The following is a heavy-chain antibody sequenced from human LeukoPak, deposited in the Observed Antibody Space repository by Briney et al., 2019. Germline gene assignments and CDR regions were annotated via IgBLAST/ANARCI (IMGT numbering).Heavy chain of an antibody. J-gene: IGHJ5*02. Sequence: PSETLSLTCAVSGGPFSGYFWSWIRQSSGKGLEWIGEIHNSGTTNYNPSLNSRVTISEDTSKNQFYLNLSSVTAADTAVYYCARGGDQSRNWFDPWGQGTLVTVSS. CDR2: IHNSGTT. V-gene: IGHV4-34*01. D-gene: IGHD7-27*01. CDR3: ARGGDQSRNWFDP. CDR1: GGPFSGYF.